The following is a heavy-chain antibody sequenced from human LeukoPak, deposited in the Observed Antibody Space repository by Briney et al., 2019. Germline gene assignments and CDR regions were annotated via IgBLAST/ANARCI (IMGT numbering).Heavy chain of an antibody. Sequence: ASVKVSCKASGYTFSAYYMHWVRQAPGQGLEWMGWMNPNSGDTKYAQRFQGRVTMTRDTSISTAYMELSRLRSDDTAVYYCARIFREYCSGGSCYSIYFDYWGQGTLVTVSS. CDR2: MNPNSGDT. J-gene: IGHJ4*02. D-gene: IGHD2-15*01. CDR1: GYTFSAYY. V-gene: IGHV1-2*02. CDR3: ARIFREYCSGGSCYSIYFDY.